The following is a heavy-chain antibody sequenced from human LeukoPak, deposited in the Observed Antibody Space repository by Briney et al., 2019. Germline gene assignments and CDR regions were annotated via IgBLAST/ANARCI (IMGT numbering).Heavy chain of an antibody. CDR1: GFTFSSYA. Sequence: LRLSCAASGFTFSSYAMTWVRQPPGKGLEWIGYIYYSGSAYYNPSLKSRVTISVDTSKNQFSLKLSSVTAADTAVYYCARDLRRYRTNGVCYTGMDVWGQGTTVTVSS. V-gene: IGHV4-31*02. CDR2: IYYSGSA. D-gene: IGHD2-8*01. J-gene: IGHJ6*02. CDR3: ARDLRRYRTNGVCYTGMDV.